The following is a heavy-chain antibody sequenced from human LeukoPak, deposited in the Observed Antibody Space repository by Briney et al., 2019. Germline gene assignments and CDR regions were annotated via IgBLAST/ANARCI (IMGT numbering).Heavy chain of an antibody. CDR1: GFTFSDYY. Sequence: PGGSLRLSCAASGFTFSDYYMNWIRQAPGRGLEWLSYISNTGSAMYYADSVKGRFTISRDNAKNSLYLQMNSLTAEDTAIYYCASDSSGYFGPWGQGTQVTVSS. V-gene: IGHV3-11*01. J-gene: IGHJ5*02. D-gene: IGHD3-22*01. CDR2: ISNTGSAM. CDR3: ASDSSGYFGP.